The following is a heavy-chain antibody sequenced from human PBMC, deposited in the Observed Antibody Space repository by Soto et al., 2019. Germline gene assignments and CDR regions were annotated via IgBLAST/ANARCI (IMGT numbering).Heavy chain of an antibody. D-gene: IGHD1-26*01. CDR3: AGTNSGSYFVHAFDI. V-gene: IGHV4-59*01. J-gene: IGHJ3*02. CDR2: IYYTGST. CDR1: GGSISSYY. Sequence: PSETLSLTCTVSGGSISSYYWSWIRQPPGKGLKWIGYIYYTGSTNYNPSLKSRVTISVDTSKNQFFLKLSSVTAAYTAVYYCAGTNSGSYFVHAFDIWGQGTMVTVS.